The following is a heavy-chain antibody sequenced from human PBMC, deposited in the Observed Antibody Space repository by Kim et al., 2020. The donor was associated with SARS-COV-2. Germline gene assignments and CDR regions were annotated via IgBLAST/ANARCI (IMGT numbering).Heavy chain of an antibody. D-gene: IGHD4-17*01. CDR2: IYPGDSDT. J-gene: IGHJ3*01. CDR3: AAYGGSGAFDV. CDR1: EYIFSNFW. V-gene: IGHV5-51*01. Sequence: GESLKISCKGSEYIFSNFWIAWVRQMPGKGLEWMGIIYPGDSDTSYSPSFEGQVTISADKSITTAYLQWSTLTASDTAMYYCAAYGGSGAFDVWGQGT.